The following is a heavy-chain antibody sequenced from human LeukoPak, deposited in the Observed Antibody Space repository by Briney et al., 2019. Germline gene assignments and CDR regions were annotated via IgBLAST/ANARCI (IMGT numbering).Heavy chain of an antibody. CDR2: ISGSGGST. D-gene: IGHD2-2*01. CDR1: GFTFSSYA. V-gene: IGHV3-23*01. Sequence: PGGSLRLSCAASGFTFSSYAMSWVRQAPGKGLEWVSGISGSGGSTYYADSVKGWFTISRDNSKNTLYLQMNSLRAEDTAVYYCAKDLFASCSPGMDVWGQGTTATVSS. J-gene: IGHJ6*02. CDR3: AKDLFASCSPGMDV.